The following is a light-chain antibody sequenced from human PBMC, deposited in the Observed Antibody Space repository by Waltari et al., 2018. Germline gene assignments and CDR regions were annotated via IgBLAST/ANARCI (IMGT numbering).Light chain of an antibody. V-gene: IGKV1-5*01. Sequence: DIQMTQSPSTLSASVGDRVTISCRASQSVSSWLAWYQQKPGMAPNLLVYDVSNLYSGVPSRFSGSGSGTEFTLTISSLQPDDFATYYCQQGTFGPGTKVDI. CDR2: DVS. CDR3: QQGT. J-gene: IGKJ3*01. CDR1: QSVSSW.